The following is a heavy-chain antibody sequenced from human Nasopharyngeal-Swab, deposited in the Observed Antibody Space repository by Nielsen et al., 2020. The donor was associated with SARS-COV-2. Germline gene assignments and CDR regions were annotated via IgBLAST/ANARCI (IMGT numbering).Heavy chain of an antibody. D-gene: IGHD6-13*01. CDR3: ATAGIAAVGDFRTYDY. CDR2: FDPEDGET. Sequence: ASVKVSCKVSGYTLTELSMHWVRQAPGKGLVWMGGFDPEDGETIYAQKFQGRVTMTEDTSTDTAYMELSSLRSEDTAVYYCATAGIAAVGDFRTYDYWGQGTLVTVSS. V-gene: IGHV1-24*01. J-gene: IGHJ4*02. CDR1: GYTLTELS.